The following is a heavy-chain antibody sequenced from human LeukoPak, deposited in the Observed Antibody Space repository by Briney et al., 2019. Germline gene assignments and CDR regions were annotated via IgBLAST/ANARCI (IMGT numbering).Heavy chain of an antibody. Sequence: PSETLSLTCTVSGGSISSYYWSWIRQPAGKGLEWIGRIYTSGSTNYNPSLKSRVTMSVDTSKNQFSLKLSSVTAADTAVYYCARDRNSGSYYRYYGMDVWGQGTTVTVSS. D-gene: IGHD1-26*01. V-gene: IGHV4-4*07. CDR2: IYTSGST. J-gene: IGHJ6*02. CDR3: ARDRNSGSYYRYYGMDV. CDR1: GGSISSYY.